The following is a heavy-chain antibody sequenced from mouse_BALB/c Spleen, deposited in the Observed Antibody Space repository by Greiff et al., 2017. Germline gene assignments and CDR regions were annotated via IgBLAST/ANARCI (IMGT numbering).Heavy chain of an antibody. CDR2: ISSGGGST. Sequence: EVQRVESGGGLVKPGGSLKLSCAASGFAFSSYDMSWVRQTPEKRLEWVAYISSGGGSTYYPDTVKGRFTISRDNAKNTLYLQMSSLKSEDTAMYYCASGRFAYWGQGTLVTVSA. D-gene: IGHD4-1*01. CDR1: GFAFSSYD. J-gene: IGHJ3*01. V-gene: IGHV5-12-1*01. CDR3: ASGRFAY.